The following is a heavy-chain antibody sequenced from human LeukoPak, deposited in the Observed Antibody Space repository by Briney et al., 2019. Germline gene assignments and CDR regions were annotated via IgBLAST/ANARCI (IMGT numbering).Heavy chain of an antibody. CDR1: GFTFSTYA. CDR2: ISGSTDNT. CDR3: AKVACVRTSCYTDEHFDY. J-gene: IGHJ4*02. D-gene: IGHD2-2*02. V-gene: IGHV3-23*01. Sequence: GGSLRLSCAASGFTFSTYAMSWVRQAPGKGLEWVSAISGSTDNTYYADYVKGRFTISRDNSKNTLYLQLNNLRAEDTALYYCAKVACVRTSCYTDEHFDYWGQGTLVTVSS.